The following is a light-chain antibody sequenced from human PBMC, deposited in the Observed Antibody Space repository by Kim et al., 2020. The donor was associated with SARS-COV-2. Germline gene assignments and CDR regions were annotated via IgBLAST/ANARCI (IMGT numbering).Light chain of an antibody. CDR3: QQYGNSPLT. Sequence: LSPGERATPSCRASQRVSNSYLAWYQQKPGQAPRLLIYGSSSRATGIPDRFSGSGSGTDFTLTISGLEPEDFAVYYCQQYGNSPLTFGGGTKLEI. V-gene: IGKV3-20*01. J-gene: IGKJ4*01. CDR1: QRVSNSY. CDR2: GSS.